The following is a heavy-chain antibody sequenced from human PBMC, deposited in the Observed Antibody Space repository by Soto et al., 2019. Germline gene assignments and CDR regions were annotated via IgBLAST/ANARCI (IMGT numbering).Heavy chain of an antibody. J-gene: IGHJ4*02. Sequence: PGGSLRLSCAASGFTFSSYAMSWVRQAPGKGLEWVSAISGSGGSTYYADSVKGRFTISRDNSKNTLYQQMNSLRAEDTAVYYCAKDRWFLEWFLDYWGQGTLVTVSS. D-gene: IGHD3-3*01. CDR2: ISGSGGST. CDR3: AKDRWFLEWFLDY. V-gene: IGHV3-23*01. CDR1: GFTFSSYA.